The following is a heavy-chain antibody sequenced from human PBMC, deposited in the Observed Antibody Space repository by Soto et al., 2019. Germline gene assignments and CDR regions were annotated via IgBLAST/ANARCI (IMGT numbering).Heavy chain of an antibody. CDR3: ASARGYSYGYYYYYGMDV. V-gene: IGHV4-59*01. D-gene: IGHD5-18*01. CDR2: IYYSGST. J-gene: IGHJ6*02. Sequence: SETLSLTCTVSGGSISSYYWSWIRQPPGKGLEWIGYIYYSGSTNYNPSLKSRVTISVDTSKNQLSLKLSSVTAADTAVYYCASARGYSYGYYYYYGMDVWGQGTTVTVSS. CDR1: GGSISSYY.